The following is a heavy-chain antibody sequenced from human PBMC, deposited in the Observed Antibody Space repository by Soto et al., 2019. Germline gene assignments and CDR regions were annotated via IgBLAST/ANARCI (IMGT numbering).Heavy chain of an antibody. Sequence: QVQLVQSGAEVKKPGASVKVSCKASGYTFTSYDINWVRQATGQGLEWMGWMNPNSGDTGSAQKFQGRVTMTRDTFISAACMELSSLSSDDTAVYYCATTGTHATIDYWGQGTLVTVSS. CDR3: ATTGTHATIDY. CDR1: GYTFTSYD. J-gene: IGHJ4*02. D-gene: IGHD1-1*01. CDR2: MNPNSGDT. V-gene: IGHV1-8*01.